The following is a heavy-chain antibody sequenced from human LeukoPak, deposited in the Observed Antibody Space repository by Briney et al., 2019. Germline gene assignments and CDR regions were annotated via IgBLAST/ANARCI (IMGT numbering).Heavy chain of an antibody. D-gene: IGHD6-13*01. V-gene: IGHV3-33*01. CDR3: ARSSYSSSWHDY. CDR1: GFTFSSYG. Sequence: GGSLRLSCAASGFTFSSYGMHWVRQAPGKGLEWVAVIWYDGSNKYYADSVKGRFTISRDNSKNTLYLQMNSLRAEDTAVYYCARSSYSSSWHDYWAREPWSPSPQ. J-gene: IGHJ4*02. CDR2: IWYDGSNK.